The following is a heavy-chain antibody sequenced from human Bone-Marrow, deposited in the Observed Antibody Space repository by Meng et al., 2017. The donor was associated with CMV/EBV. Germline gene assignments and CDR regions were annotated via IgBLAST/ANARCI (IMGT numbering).Heavy chain of an antibody. CDR3: ATGVADFEY. CDR1: GYTFTSYD. Sequence: QVHLVQSGAELNMHWASVKGYCRGSGYTFTSYDINSVRQAAGQGLEWMGWMNPNSGNTDYAQKFQGRVTMTRNISKSTADMDLSSLRSEDTAVYYCATGVADFEYWGQGTLVTVSS. CDR2: MNPNSGNT. V-gene: IGHV1-8*01. J-gene: IGHJ4*02. D-gene: IGHD6-19*01.